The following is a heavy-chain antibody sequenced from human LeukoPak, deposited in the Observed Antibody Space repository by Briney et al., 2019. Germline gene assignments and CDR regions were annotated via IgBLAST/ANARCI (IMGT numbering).Heavy chain of an antibody. D-gene: IGHD3-16*01. CDR3: ARETSQKGAHYMDV. CDR1: GGSISSYY. J-gene: IGHJ6*03. CDR2: IYTSGST. V-gene: IGHV4-4*07. Sequence: SETLSLTCTVSGGSISSYYWSSIRQPAGKGLEWIGRIYTSGSTNYNPSLKSRVTMSVDTSKNQFSLKLSSVTAADTAVYYCARETSQKGAHYMDVWGKGTTITISS.